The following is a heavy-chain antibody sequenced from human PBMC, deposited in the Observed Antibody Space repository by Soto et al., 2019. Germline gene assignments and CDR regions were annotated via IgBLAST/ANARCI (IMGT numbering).Heavy chain of an antibody. Sequence: VQLEQSGAEVQGPGASVKVSCKASGYTFTNYYMHWVRQAPGQGLEWMGWMNPRSGGTKYAQAFQDRVTMTRDASISTAYMEVTSLRHDDTAVYFCARSDDSTSYPLDLWGPGTLVTVSS. CDR2: MNPRSGGT. J-gene: IGHJ5*02. CDR3: ARSDDSTSYPLDL. D-gene: IGHD4-4*01. CDR1: GYTFTNYY. V-gene: IGHV1-2*02.